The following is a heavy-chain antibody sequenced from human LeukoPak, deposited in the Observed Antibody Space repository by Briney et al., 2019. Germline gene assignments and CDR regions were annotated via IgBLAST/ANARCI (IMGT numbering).Heavy chain of an antibody. CDR1: GFTFSSYG. V-gene: IGHV3-30*03. CDR3: ARTARVTADLPFDY. Sequence: GGSLRLSCAASGFTFSSYGMHWVRQAPGKGLEWVAVISYDGSNKYYADSVKGRFTISRDNAKNSLYLQMNSLRAEDTAVYYCARTARVTADLPFDYWGQGTLVTVSS. J-gene: IGHJ4*02. CDR2: ISYDGSNK. D-gene: IGHD2-21*02.